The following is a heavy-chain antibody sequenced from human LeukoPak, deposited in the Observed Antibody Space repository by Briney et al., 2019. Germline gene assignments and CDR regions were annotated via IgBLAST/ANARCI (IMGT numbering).Heavy chain of an antibody. J-gene: IGHJ4*02. Sequence: ASVKVSCKASGGTFSSYAISWVRQAPGQGLEWMGGIIPIFGTANYAQKFQGRVTITADESTSTAYMELSSLRSEDTAAYYCASRDPSYTKDYWGQGTLVTVSS. CDR2: IIPIFGTA. D-gene: IGHD1-14*01. CDR3: ASRDPSYTKDY. V-gene: IGHV1-69*13. CDR1: GGTFSSYA.